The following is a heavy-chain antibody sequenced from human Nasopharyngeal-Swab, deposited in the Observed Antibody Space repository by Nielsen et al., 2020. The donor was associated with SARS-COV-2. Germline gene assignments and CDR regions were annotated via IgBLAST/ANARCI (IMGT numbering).Heavy chain of an antibody. CDR2: INHSGST. CDR3: ARVRRTYYYGSGSYRGGYYYGMDV. D-gene: IGHD3-10*01. Sequence: SETLSLTCAVYGGSFNNYYWSWIRQPPGKGLEWIGEINHSGSTNYNPSLKSRVTISVDTSKNQFSLKLSSVTAADTAVYYCARVRRTYYYGSGSYRGGYYYGMDVWGQGTTVTVSS. V-gene: IGHV4-34*01. CDR1: GGSFNNYY. J-gene: IGHJ6*02.